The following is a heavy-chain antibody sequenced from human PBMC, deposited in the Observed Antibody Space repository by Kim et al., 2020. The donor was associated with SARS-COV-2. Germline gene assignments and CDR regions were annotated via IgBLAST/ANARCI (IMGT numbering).Heavy chain of an antibody. CDR3: AREPRATKGFDY. J-gene: IGHJ4*02. Sequence: YYADCVKGRFTIARESSENTLFLQMNSLRAEDTAVYYCAREPRATKGFDYWGQGTLVTVSS. D-gene: IGHD1-26*01. V-gene: IGHV3-30*01.